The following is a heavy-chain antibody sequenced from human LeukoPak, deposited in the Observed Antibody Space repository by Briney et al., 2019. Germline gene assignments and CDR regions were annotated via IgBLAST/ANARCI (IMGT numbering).Heavy chain of an antibody. J-gene: IGHJ4*02. V-gene: IGHV3-23*01. CDR1: GFTFSSYA. D-gene: IGHD6-13*01. Sequence: GGSLRLSCAASGFTFSSYAMSWVRQAPGKGLEWVSAISGIGGSTYYADSVKGRFTISRDNSKNTLYLQMNSLRAEDTAVYYCARDGSIAAAGTQTNYFDYWGQGTLVTVSS. CDR2: ISGIGGST. CDR3: ARDGSIAAAGTQTNYFDY.